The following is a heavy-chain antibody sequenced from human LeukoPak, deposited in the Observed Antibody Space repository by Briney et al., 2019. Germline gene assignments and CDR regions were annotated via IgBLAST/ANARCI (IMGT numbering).Heavy chain of an antibody. CDR2: IYTSGST. CDR1: GGSISSGSYY. Sequence: SQTLSLTCTVSGGSISSGSYYWSWIRQPAGKGLEWIGRIYTSGSTNYNPSLKSRVTISVDTSKNQFSLKLSSVTAADTAMYYCARESAYDYGWGSYPKTYFDYWGQGTLVTVSS. J-gene: IGHJ4*02. CDR3: ARESAYDYGWGSYPKTYFDY. D-gene: IGHD3-16*02. V-gene: IGHV4-61*02.